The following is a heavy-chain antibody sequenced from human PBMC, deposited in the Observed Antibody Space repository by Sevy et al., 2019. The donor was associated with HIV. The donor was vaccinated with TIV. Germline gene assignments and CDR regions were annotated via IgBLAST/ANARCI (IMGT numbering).Heavy chain of an antibody. CDR1: GGSISSYY. Sequence: SETLSLTCTVSGGSISSYYWSWIRQPPGKGLEWIGYIDYSGSTNYNPSLKSRVTISVDTAKNQFSLRLSSVTAADTAVYYCARHGRDGYNVYYFDYWGQGTLVTVSS. D-gene: IGHD5-12*01. CDR2: IDYSGST. CDR3: ARHGRDGYNVYYFDY. V-gene: IGHV4-59*08. J-gene: IGHJ4*02.